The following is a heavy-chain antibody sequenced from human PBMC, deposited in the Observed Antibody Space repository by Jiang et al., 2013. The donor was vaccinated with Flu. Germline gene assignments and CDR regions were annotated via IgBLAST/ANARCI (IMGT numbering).Heavy chain of an antibody. V-gene: IGHV4-59*08. Sequence: LLKPSETLSLTCTVSGGSISSFYWSWIRQPPGKGLEWIGYIYSSGNTRYNPSLKSRVTTSVDTSKNEFSLRLSSVTAADTAVYYCARQGYYDRSGYSLDYWGQ. CDR2: IYSSGNT. CDR1: GGSISSFY. D-gene: IGHD3-22*01. CDR3: ARQGYYDRSGYSLDY. J-gene: IGHJ4*02.